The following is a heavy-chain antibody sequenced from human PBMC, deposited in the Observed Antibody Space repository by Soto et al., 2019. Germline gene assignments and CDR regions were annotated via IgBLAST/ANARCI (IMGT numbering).Heavy chain of an antibody. Sequence: PSETLSLTCTVAGGSISSGGYYWSWIRQLPGKGLEWIGYIYYIGTTQYNPSLKSRVVISVDTPKNQISLKLSSVTAADTAVYYCARHPGVYGHYLYFVSGGKGTVVTVS. CDR3: ARHPGVYGHYLYFVS. J-gene: IGHJ4*02. CDR1: GGSISSGGYY. CDR2: IYYIGTT. V-gene: IGHV4-31*03. D-gene: IGHD3-22*01.